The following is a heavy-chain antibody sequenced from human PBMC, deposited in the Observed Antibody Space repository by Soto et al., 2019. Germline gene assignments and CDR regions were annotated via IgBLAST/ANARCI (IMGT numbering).Heavy chain of an antibody. V-gene: IGHV3-48*01. CDR1: GFAFSNYS. Sequence: GGSLRLSCLASGFAFSNYSMNWVRQAPGKGLEWVSYIRSSGSPTYYAGSVKGRFTISRDNAKKSLYLQMNSLRAEDTAVYYCARMTSSISPGCWGQGTRVTVSS. CDR2: IRSSGSPT. CDR3: ARMTSSISPGC. J-gene: IGHJ4*02. D-gene: IGHD2-2*01.